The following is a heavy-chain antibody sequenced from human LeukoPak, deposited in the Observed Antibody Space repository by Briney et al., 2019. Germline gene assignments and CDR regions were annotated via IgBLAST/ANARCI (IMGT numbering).Heavy chain of an antibody. CDR1: GFTFSSYS. CDR2: VKEDGSEK. D-gene: IGHD3-10*01. CDR3: ARDDVTMVRRRSGAFGI. V-gene: IGHV3-7*01. Sequence: GGSLRLSCAASGFTFSSYSMSWVRQAPGKGLEWVANVKEDGSEKYYVDSVKGRFTISRDNAKNSLSLQINSLRAEDTAVYYCARDDVTMVRRRSGAFGIWGQGTMVTVSS. J-gene: IGHJ3*02.